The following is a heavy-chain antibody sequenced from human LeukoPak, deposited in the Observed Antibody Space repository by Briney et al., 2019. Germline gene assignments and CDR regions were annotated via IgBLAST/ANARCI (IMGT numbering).Heavy chain of an antibody. Sequence: PGGSLRLSCAASGFTFSNYAMHWVRQAPGKGLEWVAVIAYDGRNKYYADSVKGRFTISRDNSKNTLYLQMNSLRAEDTAVYYCARGEWLAFDYWGQGTLVTVSS. V-gene: IGHV3-30*04. J-gene: IGHJ4*02. CDR3: ARGEWLAFDY. CDR1: GFTFSNYA. D-gene: IGHD6-19*01. CDR2: IAYDGRNK.